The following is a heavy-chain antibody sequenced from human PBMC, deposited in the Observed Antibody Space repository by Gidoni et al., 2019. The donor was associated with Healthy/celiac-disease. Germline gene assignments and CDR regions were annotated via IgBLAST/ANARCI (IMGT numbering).Heavy chain of an antibody. J-gene: IGHJ5*02. D-gene: IGHD5-12*01. Sequence: QVQLVESGGGVVQPGRSLSRSCAASGFTFSSYAMHWVRQAPGKGLEWVAVISYDGSNKYYADSVKGRFTISRDNSKNTLYLQMNSLRAEDTAVYYCARSRDGYNLPWGQGTLVTVSS. V-gene: IGHV3-30-3*01. CDR2: ISYDGSNK. CDR1: GFTFSSYA. CDR3: ARSRDGYNLP.